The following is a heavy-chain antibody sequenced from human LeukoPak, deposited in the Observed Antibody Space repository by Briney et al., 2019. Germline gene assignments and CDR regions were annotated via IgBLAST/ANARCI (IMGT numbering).Heavy chain of an antibody. J-gene: IGHJ5*02. Sequence: GGSLRLSCAASGFTFSNYAMSWVRQAPGKGLEWVSYISNSGNYISYADSVKGRFTVSRDIAKNSLYLQMNSLRAEDTAVYYCARDSRLAGDWFDPWGQGTLVTVSS. CDR1: GFTFSNYA. CDR2: ISNSGNYI. V-gene: IGHV3-21*05. CDR3: ARDSRLAGDWFDP. D-gene: IGHD5/OR15-5a*01.